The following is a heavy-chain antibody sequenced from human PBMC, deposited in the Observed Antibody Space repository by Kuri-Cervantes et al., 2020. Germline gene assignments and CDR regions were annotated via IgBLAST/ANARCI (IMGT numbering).Heavy chain of an antibody. CDR1: GFTFSSYG. D-gene: IGHD3-16*01. CDR2: IWYDGSNK. J-gene: IGHJ3*02. CDR3: AREIALGAFDI. Sequence: GGSLRLSCAASGFTFSSYGMHWVRQAPGKGLEWVAVIWYDGSNKYYADSVKGRFTISRDSSKNTLYLQMNSLRAEDTAVYYCAREIALGAFDIWGQGTMVTVSS. V-gene: IGHV3-33*08.